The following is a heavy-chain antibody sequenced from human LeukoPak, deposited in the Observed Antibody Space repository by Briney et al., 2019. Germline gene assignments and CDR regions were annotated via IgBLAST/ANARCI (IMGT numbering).Heavy chain of an antibody. V-gene: IGHV3-23*01. D-gene: IGHD6-13*01. J-gene: IGHJ4*02. CDR2: VSNSGANT. CDR3: ANTYSSLGYNDASHVTYFDY. Sequence: AGGSLRLSCAASGFTFGSYGMTWVRQAPGKGLEWVSSVSNSGANTYYADSVKGRFTICRDNSKNTLFLQMNSLRAEDTAVYYCANTYSSLGYNDASHVTYFDYWGQGTLVTVSS. CDR1: GFTFGSYG.